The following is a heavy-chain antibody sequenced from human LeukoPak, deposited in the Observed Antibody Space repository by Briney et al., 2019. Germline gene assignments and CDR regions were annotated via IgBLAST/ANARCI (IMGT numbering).Heavy chain of an antibody. Sequence: PGGSLRLSCTASGFTFGDTWMNWVRQVPGQGLEWVANIKQDGSEKFYVASVKGRFTISRDNSRNTLYLQMNSLRAEDTAVYYCAKDLTSGTWYEGFDYWGQGTLVTVSS. CDR2: IKQDGSEK. D-gene: IGHD3-9*01. CDR1: GFTFGDTW. V-gene: IGHV3-7*03. J-gene: IGHJ4*02. CDR3: AKDLTSGTWYEGFDY.